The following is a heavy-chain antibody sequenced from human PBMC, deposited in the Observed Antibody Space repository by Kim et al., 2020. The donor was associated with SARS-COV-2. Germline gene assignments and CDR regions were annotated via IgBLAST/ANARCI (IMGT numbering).Heavy chain of an antibody. D-gene: IGHD5-18*01. J-gene: IGHJ4*02. CDR3: GYTSGFYFDY. V-gene: IGHV4-61*08. Sequence: SETLSLICTVSGASISSGAYYWSWVRQPPGKGLEWIGHIYYSGDTNYNPSLKSRVTVSGDTSKNQFSLRLTSVTAADTATYYFGYTSGFYFDYWGQGTLV. CDR2: IYYSGDT. CDR1: GASISSGAYY.